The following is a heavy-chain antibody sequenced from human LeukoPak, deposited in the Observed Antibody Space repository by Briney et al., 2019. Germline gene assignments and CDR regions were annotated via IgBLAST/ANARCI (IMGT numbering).Heavy chain of an antibody. CDR1: GDTVSSNTAT. V-gene: IGHV6-1*01. D-gene: IGHD7-27*01. Sequence: SQTLSLTCAISGDTVSSNTATYNWLRLSPSRGLEWLGRTYYRSTWLNDYAPSVRGRITVSPDTSKNQFSLQLNSVTPEDTAVYYCARDHLGMGHWGQGTPVTVSS. CDR3: ARDHLGMGH. CDR2: TYYRSTWLN. J-gene: IGHJ4*02.